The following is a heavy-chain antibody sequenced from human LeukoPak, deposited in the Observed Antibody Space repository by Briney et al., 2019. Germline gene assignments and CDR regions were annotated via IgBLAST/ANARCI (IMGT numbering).Heavy chain of an antibody. CDR2: IKEDGSAK. CDR1: GLTFTTYW. CDR3: ARGGAYFDY. V-gene: IGHV3-7*01. D-gene: IGHD1-26*01. J-gene: IGHJ4*02. Sequence: GGSLRLSCAASGLTFTTYWMTWVRQAPGRGLEWVANIKEDGSAKYYVDSVKGRFTISRDNAKSSLFLQMNSLRVEDTAVYYCARGGAYFDYWGRGTLVTVSS.